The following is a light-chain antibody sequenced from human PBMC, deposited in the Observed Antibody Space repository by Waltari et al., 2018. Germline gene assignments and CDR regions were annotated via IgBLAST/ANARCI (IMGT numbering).Light chain of an antibody. J-gene: IGKJ1*01. V-gene: IGKV3-11*01. CDR3: HQRFNWPPWT. CDR2: VSS. Sequence: IVLTQSPATLSLSPGDRATLSCRASQSVSRSLAWYQQKPGQAPRLVIYVSSNRATGIPARFSGSGSGTDFTLTITSLEPEDFAVYYCHQRFNWPPWTFGQGTKVEIK. CDR1: QSVSRS.